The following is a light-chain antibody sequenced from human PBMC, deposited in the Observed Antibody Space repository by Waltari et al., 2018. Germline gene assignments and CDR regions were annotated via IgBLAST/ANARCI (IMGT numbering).Light chain of an antibody. CDR3: SSYTATDTYV. CDR1: NRDIGLYDY. J-gene: IGLJ1*01. Sequence: SALTQPASMSGYPGQSITISCTGTNRDIGLYDYVSWYQQHPGKAPQLSISDVSKRPSGVPARFSGSVSGYTASLTISGLQAEDEADYYCSSYTATDTYVFGSGTTVIVL. CDR2: DVS. V-gene: IGLV2-14*03.